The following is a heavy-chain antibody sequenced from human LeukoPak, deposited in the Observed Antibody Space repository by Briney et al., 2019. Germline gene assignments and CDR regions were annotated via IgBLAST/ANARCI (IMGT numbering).Heavy chain of an antibody. CDR2: ISSSSSTI. Sequence: GGSLRLSCAASGFTFSSYSMNWVRQAPGKGLEWVSYISSSSSTIYYADSVKGRFTISRDYAKNSLYLQMNSLRAEDTALYYCAKDISYSGSGSYYSDYYYHYGMDVWGQGTTVTVSS. CDR1: GFTFSSYS. V-gene: IGHV3-48*04. D-gene: IGHD3-10*01. J-gene: IGHJ6*02. CDR3: AKDISYSGSGSYYSDYYYHYGMDV.